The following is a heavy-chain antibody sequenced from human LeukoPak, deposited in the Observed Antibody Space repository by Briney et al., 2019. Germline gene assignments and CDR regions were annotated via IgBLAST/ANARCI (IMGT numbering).Heavy chain of an antibody. CDR1: GGTFSSYA. CDR3: ARESRDGYNFGY. D-gene: IGHD5-24*01. J-gene: IGHJ4*02. V-gene: IGHV1-69*01. Sequence: GSSVKVSCKASGGTFSSYAISWVRQAPGQGLEWMGGIIPIFGTANHAQKFQGRVTITADESTSTAYMELSSLRSEDTAVYYCARESRDGYNFGYWGQGTLVTVSS. CDR2: IIPIFGTA.